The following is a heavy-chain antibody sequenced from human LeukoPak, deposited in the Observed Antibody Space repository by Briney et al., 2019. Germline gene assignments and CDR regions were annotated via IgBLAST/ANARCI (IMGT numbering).Heavy chain of an antibody. CDR3: ARGSGSPNWFDP. D-gene: IGHD1-26*01. J-gene: IGHJ5*02. Sequence: SETLSLTCTVSGGSISTYCWSWIRQPAGKGLEWIGHICTSGSTNYNPSLKSRVTMSVDTSNNEFSLKLNSVTAADTAVYYCARGSGSPNWFDPWGQGTLVTVSS. CDR1: GGSISTYC. V-gene: IGHV4-4*07. CDR2: ICTSGST.